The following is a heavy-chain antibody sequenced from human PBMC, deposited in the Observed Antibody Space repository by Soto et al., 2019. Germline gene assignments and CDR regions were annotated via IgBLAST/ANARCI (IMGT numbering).Heavy chain of an antibody. D-gene: IGHD1-26*01. V-gene: IGHV5-51*01. J-gene: IGHJ6*02. Sequence: PGESLKISCKGSGYSFTNYWIGWVRQMPGKGLEWMGIIYPGDSDTRYSPSFQGQVTISADKSISTAYLQWSSLKASDTAMYYCARQDSGSYSYYYYGMDVWGQGTTVTVSS. CDR1: GYSFTNYW. CDR2: IYPGDSDT. CDR3: ARQDSGSYSYYYYGMDV.